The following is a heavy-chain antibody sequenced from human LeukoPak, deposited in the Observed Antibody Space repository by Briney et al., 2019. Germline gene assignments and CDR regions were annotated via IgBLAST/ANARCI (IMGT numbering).Heavy chain of an antibody. V-gene: IGHV3-30-3*01. CDR3: ARDGAAAGSLDLYYFVY. CDR1: GFTFSSYA. J-gene: IGHJ4*02. CDR2: ISYDGSNK. Sequence: GGSLRLSCAASGFTFSSYAMHWVRQAPGKGLEWVAVISYDGSNKYYADSVKGRFTISRDNSKNTLYLQMNSLRAEDTAVYYCARDGAAAGSLDLYYFVYWGQGTLVTVSS. D-gene: IGHD6-13*01.